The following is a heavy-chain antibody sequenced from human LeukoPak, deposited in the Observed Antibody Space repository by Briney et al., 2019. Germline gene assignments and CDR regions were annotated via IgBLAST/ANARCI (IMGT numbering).Heavy chain of an antibody. CDR1: GYTFTDYY. J-gene: IGHJ6*03. CDR2: VDPEDGET. Sequence: ASVKVSCKVSGYTFTDYYMHWVPQAPGKGLEWMGLVDPEDGETIYAEKFQGRVTITADTSTDTAYMELSSLRSEDTAVYYCATLTTVTKFYYYYYMDVGGKGTTVTVSS. V-gene: IGHV1-69-2*01. CDR3: ATLTTVTKFYYYYYMDV. D-gene: IGHD4-17*01.